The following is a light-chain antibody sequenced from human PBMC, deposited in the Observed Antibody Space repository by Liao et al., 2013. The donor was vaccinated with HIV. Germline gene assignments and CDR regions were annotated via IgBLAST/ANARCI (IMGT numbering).Light chain of an antibody. CDR3: QAWDSSTVV. CDR1: NIGSNS. V-gene: IGLV3-21*01. Sequence: YELTQPPSVSVAPGKTARITCGGNNIGSNSVHWYQQKPGQAPVLVIYADTVRPSGIPERISGSNSGNTATLTISGTQAMDEADYYCQAWDSSTVVFGGGTKLTVL. J-gene: IGLJ2*01. CDR2: ADT.